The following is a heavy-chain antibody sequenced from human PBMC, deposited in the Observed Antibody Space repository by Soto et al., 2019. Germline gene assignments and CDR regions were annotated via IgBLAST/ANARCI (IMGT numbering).Heavy chain of an antibody. CDR1: GFTVSSEY. CDR2: IYTGGST. J-gene: IGHJ5*02. Sequence: EVQLVESGGGLVQPGGSLRLSCAASGFTVSSEYMSWVRQAPGKGLEWVSVIYTGGSTYYADSVKGRFTFSRDNSNTTLYPQMNSLTAEDTAVYYCARAYGGNPALFDPWGQGTLVTVSS. V-gene: IGHV3-53*01. D-gene: IGHD4-17*01. CDR3: ARAYGGNPALFDP.